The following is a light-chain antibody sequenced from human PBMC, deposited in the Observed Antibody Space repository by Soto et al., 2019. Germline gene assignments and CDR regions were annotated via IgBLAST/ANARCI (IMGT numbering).Light chain of an antibody. CDR1: QTVRSDH. Sequence: EIVLTQSPGTLSLSPGDRATLSCSASQTVRSDHLAWYQQKPGQAPRLLIFAASSRAADIPDRFSGSGSGTDFTLTISRLEPEDFAVYYCQQYGDSPYTFGQGTKVEIK. V-gene: IGKV3-20*01. J-gene: IGKJ2*01. CDR2: AAS. CDR3: QQYGDSPYT.